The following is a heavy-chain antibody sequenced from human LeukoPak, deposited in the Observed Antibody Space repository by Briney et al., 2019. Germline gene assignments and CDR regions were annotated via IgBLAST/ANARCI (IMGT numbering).Heavy chain of an antibody. CDR1: GFTFSSYS. V-gene: IGHV3-21*01. Sequence: GGSLRLSCAASGFTFSSYSMNWVRQAPGKGLEWVSSISSSSSYIYYADSVKGRFTISRDKAKNSLYLQMNSLRAEDTAVYYCARDSPAAEYGMDVWGQGTTVTVSS. CDR2: ISSSSSYI. J-gene: IGHJ6*02. D-gene: IGHD6-25*01. CDR3: ARDSPAAEYGMDV.